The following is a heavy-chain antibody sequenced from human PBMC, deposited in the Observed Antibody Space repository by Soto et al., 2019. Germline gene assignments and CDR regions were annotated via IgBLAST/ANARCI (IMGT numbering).Heavy chain of an antibody. CDR3: AKGSGGSRPYYFDY. CDR1: GLTFSTFA. D-gene: IGHD2-15*01. CDR2: ISGSGIGT. J-gene: IGHJ4*02. Sequence: GGSLRLSCAASGLTFSTFAMSWVRQAPGKGLDWISAISGSGIGTYYADSVKGRFTISRDTSKNTLFLQMNSLRAEDTAVYYCAKGSGGSRPYYFDYWGQGTLVTVSS. V-gene: IGHV3-23*01.